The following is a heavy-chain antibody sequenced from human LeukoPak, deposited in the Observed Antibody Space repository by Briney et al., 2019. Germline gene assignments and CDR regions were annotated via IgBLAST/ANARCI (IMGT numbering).Heavy chain of an antibody. Sequence: SETLSLTCTASGGSISNYYWSWIRQPAGKGLEWIGRIYTSGSIYFNPSLKSRVAMSVDTSKNQFSLKLSSVTAADTAVYYCAGELGHYDILTGYYNPPAEYFQHWGQGTLVTVSS. CDR1: GGSISNYY. D-gene: IGHD3-9*01. V-gene: IGHV4-4*07. CDR3: AGELGHYDILTGYYNPPAEYFQH. CDR2: IYTSGSI. J-gene: IGHJ1*01.